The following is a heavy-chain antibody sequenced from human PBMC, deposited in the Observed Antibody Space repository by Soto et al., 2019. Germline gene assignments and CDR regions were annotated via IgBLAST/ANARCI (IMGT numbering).Heavy chain of an antibody. CDR3: ARKVPAAEGGAFDF. Sequence: GGSLRLSCAASGFTVSSNYMNWVRQAPGKGLEWVSVIYSGGSTYYAVSVKGRFTISRHNSKNTLYLQMNSLRTEDTAVYYCARKVPAAEGGAFDFWGQGTMVTVSS. CDR2: IYSGGST. D-gene: IGHD2-2*01. CDR1: GFTVSSNY. V-gene: IGHV3-53*04. J-gene: IGHJ3*01.